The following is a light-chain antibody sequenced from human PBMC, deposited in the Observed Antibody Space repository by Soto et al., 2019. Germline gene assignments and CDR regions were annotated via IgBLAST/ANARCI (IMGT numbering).Light chain of an antibody. CDR2: WAS. V-gene: IGKV4-1*01. CDR1: QNVLYSSNNKNY. J-gene: IGKJ1*01. CDR3: QQYYSTPRT. Sequence: DIVMTQSPDSLAVSLSERATINCKSSQNVLYSSNNKNYLAWYQQKPGQPPKLLIYWASTRESGVPDRFSGSGSGTDFTLTISSLQAEDVAVYYCQQYYSTPRTFGQGTKVEIK.